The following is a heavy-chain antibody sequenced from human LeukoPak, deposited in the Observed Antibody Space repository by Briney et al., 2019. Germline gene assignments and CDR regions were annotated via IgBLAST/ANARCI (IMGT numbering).Heavy chain of an antibody. CDR1: GYTFTGYY. J-gene: IGHJ4*02. V-gene: IGHV1-2*02. CDR2: INPNSGGT. Sequence: GASVKVSCKASGYTFTGYYMHWVRQAPGQGLEWMGWINPNSGGTNYAQKFQGRVTMTRDTSISTAYMELSRLRSDDTAVYYCARGDHGVVVAATSLDYWGQGTLVTVSS. D-gene: IGHD2-15*01. CDR3: ARGDHGVVVAATSLDY.